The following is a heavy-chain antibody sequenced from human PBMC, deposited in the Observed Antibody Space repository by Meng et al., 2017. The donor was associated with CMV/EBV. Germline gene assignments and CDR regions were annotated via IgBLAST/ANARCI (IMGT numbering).Heavy chain of an antibody. CDR2: ISSSGSTI. CDR3: ARERNWSSGVEYYFDY. V-gene: IGHV3-48*03. J-gene: IGHJ4*02. CDR1: GFTFSSYE. Sequence: GESLKISCAASGFTFSSYEMNWVRQAPGKGLEWVSYISSSGSTIYYADSVKGRFTISRDNAKTSLYLQMTSLGAEDTAVYYCARERNWSSGVEYYFDYWGQGTLVTVSS. D-gene: IGHD1-20*01.